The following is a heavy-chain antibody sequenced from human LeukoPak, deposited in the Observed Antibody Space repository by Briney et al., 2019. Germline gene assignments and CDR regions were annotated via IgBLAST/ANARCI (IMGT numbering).Heavy chain of an antibody. CDR3: ARHPTGDAFDI. CDR1: GGSISSYY. CDR2: IYYSGST. D-gene: IGHD1-1*01. Sequence: SETLSLTCTVSGGSISSYYWSWIRQPPGKGLEWIGYIYYSGSTNYNPSLKSQVTISVDTSKNQFSLKLSSVTAADMAVYYCARHPTGDAFDIWGQGTMVTVSS. V-gene: IGHV4-59*08. J-gene: IGHJ3*02.